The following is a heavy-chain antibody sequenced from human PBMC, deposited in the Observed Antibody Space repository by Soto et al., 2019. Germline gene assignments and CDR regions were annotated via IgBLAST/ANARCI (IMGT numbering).Heavy chain of an antibody. CDR2: FSLSGTT. D-gene: IGHD2-8*02. CDR3: ARGMTPPGAPAWYYFDS. J-gene: IGHJ4*02. V-gene: IGHV4-4*07. Sequence: QVQLQESGPGLMKPSENLSLTCTVSGASITGTSYWSWIRQPAGKGLEWIGRFSLSGTTNYNPSLRSRVTMSADVSKNQFSLRLTSVTAADTALYYCARGMTPPGAPAWYYFDSWGQGTLVTVSS. CDR1: GASITGTSY.